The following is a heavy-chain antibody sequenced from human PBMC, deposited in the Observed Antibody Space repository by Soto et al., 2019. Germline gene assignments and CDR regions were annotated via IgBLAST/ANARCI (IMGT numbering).Heavy chain of an antibody. V-gene: IGHV1-69*01. Sequence: QVQLVQSGAEVKKPGSSVKVSCKASGGTFSSYAISWVRQAPGQGLEWMGGIIPIFGTANYAQNFQGRVTITADESTGTAYMELSSLRSVDTAVYYCARGSYYDISYYFFGMDVWGQGTTVTVSS. CDR2: IIPIFGTA. J-gene: IGHJ6*02. CDR1: GGTFSSYA. D-gene: IGHD3-9*01. CDR3: ARGSYYDISYYFFGMDV.